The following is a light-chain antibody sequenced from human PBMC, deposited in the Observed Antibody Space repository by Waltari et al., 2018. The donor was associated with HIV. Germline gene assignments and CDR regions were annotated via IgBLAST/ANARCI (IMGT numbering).Light chain of an antibody. Sequence: QAGLAQPPSLSLGLGQTATLTCTGDSNNVDDQGAAWLQHHPGHPPKVLSHRNNNRAPGVSEKFSAFRSGKTAFLTITGLRPEDEADYFCSAWDNTLNGGVFGGGTQLTVL. V-gene: IGLV10-54*04. CDR2: RNN. CDR1: SNNVDDQG. J-gene: IGLJ3*02. CDR3: SAWDNTLNGGV.